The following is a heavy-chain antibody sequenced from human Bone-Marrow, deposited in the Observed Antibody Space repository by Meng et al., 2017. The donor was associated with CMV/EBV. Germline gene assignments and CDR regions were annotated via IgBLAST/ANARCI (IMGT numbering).Heavy chain of an antibody. Sequence: SETLSLTCTVSGGSISSTSYYWGWIRQPPGNGLEWIGTIYYSVTTYNNPSLKSRVTLAVDTSKNQFSLTLSSVTAADTAVYYCARAGGRVDYWGQGTLVTVSS. CDR3: ARAGGRVDY. V-gene: IGHV4-39*01. J-gene: IGHJ4*02. CDR1: GGSISSTSYY. CDR2: IYYSVTT. D-gene: IGHD4-23*01.